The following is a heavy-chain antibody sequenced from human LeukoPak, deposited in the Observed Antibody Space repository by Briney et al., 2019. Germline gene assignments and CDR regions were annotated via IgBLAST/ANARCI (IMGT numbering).Heavy chain of an antibody. CDR1: GGSISSYF. J-gene: IGHJ3*02. D-gene: IGHD5-12*01. CDR3: ARGLVLATDDAFDI. V-gene: IGHV4-59*01. CDR2: IWDTEIT. Sequence: SETLSLTCTVSGGSISSYFWSWLRQPPGKGLEWIGYIWDTEITDYNPSLKSRVTISLDTSKNHFSLKLRSVTAADTALYFCARGLVLATDDAFDIWGQGTLVTVSS.